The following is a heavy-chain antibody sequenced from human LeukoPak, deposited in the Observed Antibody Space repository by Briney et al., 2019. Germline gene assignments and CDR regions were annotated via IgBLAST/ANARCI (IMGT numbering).Heavy chain of an antibody. CDR2: INSDGSSR. CDR3: ARDVGATTIAAWFDP. CDR1: GFTFSSYW. J-gene: IGHJ5*02. D-gene: IGHD1-26*01. V-gene: IGHV3-74*01. Sequence: PGGSLRLSCAASGFTFSSYWMHWVRQAPGKGLVWVSRINSDGSSRSYADSVKGRFTISRDNAKNTLYLQMSSLRAEDTAVYYCARDVGATTIAAWFDPWGQGTLVTVSS.